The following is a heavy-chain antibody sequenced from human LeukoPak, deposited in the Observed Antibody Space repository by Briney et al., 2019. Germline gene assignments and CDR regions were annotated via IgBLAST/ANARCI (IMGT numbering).Heavy chain of an antibody. J-gene: IGHJ4*02. CDR1: GGSISSSSYY. Sequence: SETLSLTCTVSGGSISSSSYYWGWIRQPPGKGLEWIGSIYYSGSTYYNPSLKSRVTISVDTSKNQFSLKLSSVTAADTAVYYCASAPEMKVVVRGGNFDYWDQGTLVTVSS. CDR2: IYYSGST. V-gene: IGHV4-39*01. D-gene: IGHD3-22*01. CDR3: ASAPEMKVVVRGGNFDY.